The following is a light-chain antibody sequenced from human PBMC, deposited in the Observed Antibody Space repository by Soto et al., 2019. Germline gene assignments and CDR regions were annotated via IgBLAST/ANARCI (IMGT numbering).Light chain of an antibody. CDR3: QQYGSSPLT. J-gene: IGKJ4*01. CDR1: QSVSSSY. Sequence: EIVLTQSPGTLSLSPGERATLSCRASQSVSSSYLAWHQQKPGQPPRLLIYGASSRATGIPDRFSGSGSGTDFTLTISRLEPEDFAVYYCQQYGSSPLTFGGGTKVDIK. V-gene: IGKV3-20*01. CDR2: GAS.